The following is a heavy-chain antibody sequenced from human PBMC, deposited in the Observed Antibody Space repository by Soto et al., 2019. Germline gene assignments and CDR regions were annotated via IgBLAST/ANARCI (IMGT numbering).Heavy chain of an antibody. CDR1: GFTFSSYG. V-gene: IGHV3-33*01. Sequence: GGSLRLSCAASGFTFSSYGMHWVRQAPGKGLEWVAVIWYDGSNKYYADSVKGRFTISRDNSKNTLYLQMNSLRAEDTAVYYCARDFCSKPGDRYCSSTSHDYWGQGTLVTVSS. CDR3: ARDFCSKPGDRYCSSTSHDY. J-gene: IGHJ4*02. CDR2: IWYDGSNK. D-gene: IGHD2-2*01.